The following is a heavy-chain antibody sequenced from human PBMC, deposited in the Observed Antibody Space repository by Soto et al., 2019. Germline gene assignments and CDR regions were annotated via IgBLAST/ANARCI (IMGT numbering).Heavy chain of an antibody. CDR1: GFSLTTSAVG. Sequence: QITLKESGPTLVKPTQTLTLTCTFSGFSLTTSAVGVGWIRQPPGKALEWLALIYWDDDKRYSPSLESRLTITKDTSENQVGLTMTNMDPVDTATYYCAHPALSGSGSYYFDYWGQGTLVTVSA. CDR3: AHPALSGSGSYYFDY. J-gene: IGHJ4*02. CDR2: IYWDDDK. D-gene: IGHD3-10*01. V-gene: IGHV2-5*02.